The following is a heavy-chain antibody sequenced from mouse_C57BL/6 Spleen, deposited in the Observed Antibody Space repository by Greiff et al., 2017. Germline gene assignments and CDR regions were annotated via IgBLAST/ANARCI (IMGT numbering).Heavy chain of an antibody. CDR3: ARSDYGSRPEYFDY. CDR1: GYTFTSYG. Sequence: VQLQPSGAELARPGASVKLSCKASGYTFTSYGISWVKQRTGQGLEWIGEIYPRSGNTYYNEKFKGKATLTADKSSSTAYMELRSLTSEDSAVYFCARSDYGSRPEYFDYWGQGTTLTVSS. CDR2: IYPRSGNT. J-gene: IGHJ2*01. V-gene: IGHV1-81*01. D-gene: IGHD1-1*01.